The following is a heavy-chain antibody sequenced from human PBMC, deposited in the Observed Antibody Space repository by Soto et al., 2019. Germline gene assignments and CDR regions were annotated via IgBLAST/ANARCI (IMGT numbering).Heavy chain of an antibody. CDR1: GFTFSNYW. V-gene: IGHV3-7*01. J-gene: IGHJ4*02. Sequence: EVQLVESGGGLVQPGGSLRLSCAASGFTFSNYWMNWVRQAPGKGLEWVANIKHDGSMQYYVDSVKGRFTISRDNAQKSMYLQMSSLRAEDAAIYYCAANQYWGQGTLVTVSS. CDR2: IKHDGSMQ. CDR3: AANQY.